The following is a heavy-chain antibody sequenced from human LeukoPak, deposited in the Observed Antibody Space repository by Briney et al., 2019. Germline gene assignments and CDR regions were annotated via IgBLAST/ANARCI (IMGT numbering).Heavy chain of an antibody. CDR2: IEGDGTGT. Sequence: GGSLRFSCAASGFTFSDNWMHWVRQAPGKGLVWVSRIEGDGTGTVYADSVKGRFTISRDNAKNTLCLQMNSLRAEDTAVYYCTRDYYYRMDVWSKGTTVTVSS. J-gene: IGHJ6*04. CDR3: TRDYYYRMDV. V-gene: IGHV3-74*01. CDR1: GFTFSDNW.